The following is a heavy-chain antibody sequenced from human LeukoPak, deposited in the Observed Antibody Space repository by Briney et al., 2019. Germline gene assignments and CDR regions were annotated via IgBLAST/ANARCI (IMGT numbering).Heavy chain of an antibody. D-gene: IGHD1-26*01. Sequence: SETLSLTCTVSGYSISSGYYWGWIRPPPGKGLEWIGSIYHSGSTYYNPSLKSRVTISLDTSMNQFSLKLNSVTAADTAVYYCARPRAVGADLSWFDPWGQGTLVTVSS. CDR1: GYSISSGYY. V-gene: IGHV4-38-2*02. CDR3: ARPRAVGADLSWFDP. J-gene: IGHJ5*02. CDR2: IYHSGST.